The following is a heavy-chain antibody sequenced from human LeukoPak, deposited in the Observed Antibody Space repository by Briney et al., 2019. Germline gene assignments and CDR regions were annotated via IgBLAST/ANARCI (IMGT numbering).Heavy chain of an antibody. CDR3: ARDKGHYVWGSYRPPEPLFDI. V-gene: IGHV1-69*01. J-gene: IGHJ3*02. D-gene: IGHD3-16*02. CDR2: IIPIFGTG. Sequence: SVKVSCTASGGTFSSYSISWVRQAPGQGLEWMGGIIPIFGTGNYAQKFQGRVTITADESTSTAYMELSSLRSEDAAMYYCARDKGHYVWGSYRPPEPLFDIWGQGTMVTVSS. CDR1: GGTFSSYS.